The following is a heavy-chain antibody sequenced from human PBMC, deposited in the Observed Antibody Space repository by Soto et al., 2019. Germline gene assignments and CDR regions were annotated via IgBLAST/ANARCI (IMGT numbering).Heavy chain of an antibody. J-gene: IGHJ4*02. D-gene: IGHD2-2*01. Sequence: EVPLVESGGALVKPGESLTLSCAASGFTFNSAWMTWVRQAPGKGLEWVGRIKSWTDGGRVDTAAPVKGRFTISRDDSKTTFFLQMNSLPSEDTAVYYCTTLPRENSCTSVSCYGAGAYCGQGTLVTVSS. CDR3: TTLPRENSCTSVSCYGAGAY. V-gene: IGHV3-15*02. CDR1: GFTFNSAW. CDR2: IKSWTDGGRV.